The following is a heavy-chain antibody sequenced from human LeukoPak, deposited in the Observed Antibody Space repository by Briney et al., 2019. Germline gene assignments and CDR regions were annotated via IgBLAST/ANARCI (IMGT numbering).Heavy chain of an antibody. CDR1: GFTFSSYV. J-gene: IGHJ4*02. D-gene: IGHD5-18*01. V-gene: IGHV3-23*01. Sequence: PGGSLRLSCVASGFTFSSYVLSWVRQAPGKGLEWVSAISHTGGSTYYADAVKGRFTISRDNSKNTLYLQMNSLRAEDTAVYYCARGNTAMVTWGQGTLVTVSS. CDR3: ARGNTAMVT. CDR2: ISHTGGST.